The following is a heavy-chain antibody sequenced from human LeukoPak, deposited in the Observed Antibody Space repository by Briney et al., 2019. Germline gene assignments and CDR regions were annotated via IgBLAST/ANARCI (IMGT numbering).Heavy chain of an antibody. D-gene: IGHD2-2*01. J-gene: IGHJ4*02. CDR1: GFTFSSYS. Sequence: PGGSLRLSCAASGFTFSSYSMNWVRQAPGKGLEWVSYISSSSSTIYYADSVKGRFTISRDNAKNSLYLQMNSLRAEDTAVYYCARVRIVVVPAALWYYFDYWGQGTLVTVSS. CDR2: ISSSSSTI. V-gene: IGHV3-48*04. CDR3: ARVRIVVVPAALWYYFDY.